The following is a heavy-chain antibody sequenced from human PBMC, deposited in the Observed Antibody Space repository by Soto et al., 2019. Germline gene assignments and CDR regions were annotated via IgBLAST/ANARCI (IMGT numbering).Heavy chain of an antibody. CDR3: ARRVTTVARACSTNNDY. Sequence: EVQLVESGGGLVKPGGSLRLSCAASGFTFDDFTMNWVRQAPGKGLEWVSSITPTSTDIYYADSVKGRFTVSRDNAKNSLYLQMDSLRAEDTAVYYCARRVTTVARACSTNNDYWGQGTLVTVSS. CDR2: ITPTSTDI. CDR1: GFTFDDFT. D-gene: IGHD4-17*01. V-gene: IGHV3-21*02. J-gene: IGHJ4*02.